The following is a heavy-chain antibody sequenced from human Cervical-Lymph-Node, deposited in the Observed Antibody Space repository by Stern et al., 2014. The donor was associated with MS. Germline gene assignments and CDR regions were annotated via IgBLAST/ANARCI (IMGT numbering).Heavy chain of an antibody. J-gene: IGHJ4*02. CDR2: IYPGDSDT. D-gene: IGHD4-17*01. Sequence: EVQLGESGAEVKKPGESLKISCKGSGYSFTANWIAWVSQMPGKGLEWMGIIYPGDSDTRYSPSFQGQVTISADKSISTAYLQWSSLKASDTAMYYCARDYGDYAFDYWGQGTLVTVSS. V-gene: IGHV5-51*01. CDR1: GYSFTANW. CDR3: ARDYGDYAFDY.